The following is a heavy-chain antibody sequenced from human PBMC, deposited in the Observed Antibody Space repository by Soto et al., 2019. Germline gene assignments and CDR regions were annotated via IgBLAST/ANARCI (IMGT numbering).Heavy chain of an antibody. CDR2: IYPSDSDT. Sequence: GDSLKISCKGSGYNFAGYWIAWVRQMPGKGLELMGIIYPSDSDTRYRPSFQGQVTISADKSISSAYLQWSSLRASETAMYYCARGGVSTRTFDYCGQGTPGTVSS. CDR3: ARGGVSTRTFDY. V-gene: IGHV5-51*01. D-gene: IGHD3-3*01. J-gene: IGHJ4*02. CDR1: GYNFAGYW.